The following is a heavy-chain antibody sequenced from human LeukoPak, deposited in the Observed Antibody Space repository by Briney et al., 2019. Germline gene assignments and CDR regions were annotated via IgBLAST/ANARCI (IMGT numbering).Heavy chain of an antibody. D-gene: IGHD6-13*01. CDR2: VSSVGST. V-gene: IGHV3-66*01. Sequence: GESLRLSCAASGFTVSANYMTWVRQAPGRGLEWVSVVSSVGSTYYADSVKGRFTISRDSSKNTLYLQMNSLRAEDTAVYYCALGHPSSSWGQGTLVTLSS. J-gene: IGHJ4*02. CDR1: GFTVSANY. CDR3: ALGHPSSS.